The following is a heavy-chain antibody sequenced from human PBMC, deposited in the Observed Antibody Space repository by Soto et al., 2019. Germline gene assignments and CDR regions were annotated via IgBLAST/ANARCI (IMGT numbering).Heavy chain of an antibody. V-gene: IGHV1-18*04. CDR3: ARGVSGSSSYYYGMDV. D-gene: IGHD3-10*01. J-gene: IGHJ6*02. Sequence: AAVKVSCKAAGYTSTSYGSSWVRQAPGQGLEWMGWISAYNGNTNYAQKLQGRVTMTTDTSTSTASLELRSLRSDDTAVYYCARGVSGSSSYYYGMDVWGQGTTVTVSS. CDR1: GYTSTSYG. CDR2: ISAYNGNT.